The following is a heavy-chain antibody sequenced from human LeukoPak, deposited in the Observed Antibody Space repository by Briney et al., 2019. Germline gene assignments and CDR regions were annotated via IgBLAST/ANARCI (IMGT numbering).Heavy chain of an antibody. CDR2: IYYSGST. CDR1: GGSISSGDYY. J-gene: IGHJ6*03. CDR3: ARDLYRGYMDV. D-gene: IGHD4-11*01. Sequence: TASETLSLTCTVSGGSISSGDYYWSWIRQPPGKGLEWIGYIYYSGSTYYNPSLKSRVTISVDTSKNQFSLKLSSVTAADTAVYYCARDLYRGYMDVWGKGTTVTVS. V-gene: IGHV4-30-4*08.